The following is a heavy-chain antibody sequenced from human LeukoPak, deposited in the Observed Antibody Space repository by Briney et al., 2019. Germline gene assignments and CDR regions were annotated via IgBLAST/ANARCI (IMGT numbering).Heavy chain of an antibody. V-gene: IGHV1-46*01. CDR1: GYTFTDYY. J-gene: IGHJ5*02. Sequence: ASVKVSCKASGYTFTDYYIHWVRQAPGQGLEWMGIINPSGGSTSYAQKFQGRVTMTRDMSTSTVYMELSSLRSEDTAVYYCARDQHSSSSGYWFDPWGQGTLVTVSS. CDR2: INPSGGST. CDR3: ARDQHSSSSGYWFDP. D-gene: IGHD6-6*01.